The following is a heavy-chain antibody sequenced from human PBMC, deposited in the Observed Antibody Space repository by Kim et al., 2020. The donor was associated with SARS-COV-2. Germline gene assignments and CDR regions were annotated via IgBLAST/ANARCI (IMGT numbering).Heavy chain of an antibody. CDR1: GFTFSNAW. Sequence: GGSLRLSCAASGFTFSNAWMSWVRQAPGKGLEWVGRIKSKTDGGTTDYAAPVKGRFTISRDDSKNTLYLQMNSLKTEDTAVYYCTTDVLGGYDYVYYYYGMDVWGQGTTVTVSS. CDR2: IKSKTDGGTT. D-gene: IGHD5-12*01. CDR3: TTDVLGGYDYVYYYYGMDV. J-gene: IGHJ6*02. V-gene: IGHV3-15*01.